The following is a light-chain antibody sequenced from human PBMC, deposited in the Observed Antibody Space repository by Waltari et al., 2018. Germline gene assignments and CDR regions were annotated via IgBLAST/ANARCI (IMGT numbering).Light chain of an antibody. CDR1: QSVKSN. Sequence: EIVMTQSTPTLSVSPGERATLSCRASQSVKSNLAWYRQKPGQAPRLLIYGASTRVTGIPVRFSGSGSGTEFTLTSSSLQSEDSAVYFCQQYNIRPPDTFGQGTKLEIK. J-gene: IGKJ2*01. V-gene: IGKV3-15*01. CDR2: GAS. CDR3: QQYNIRPPDT.